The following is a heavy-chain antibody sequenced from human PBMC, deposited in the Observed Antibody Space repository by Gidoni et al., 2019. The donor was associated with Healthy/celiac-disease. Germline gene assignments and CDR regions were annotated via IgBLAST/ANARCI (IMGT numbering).Heavy chain of an antibody. CDR2: IFSNVEK. D-gene: IGHD3-3*01. V-gene: IGHV2-26*01. J-gene: IGHJ6*02. CDR3: ARIYSSGSPNYYYYGIDV. Sequence: QVTLKESGPVLVKPTETRTLTSTVSAFALSNARLGVSWIRQPPGKALEWLAHIFSNVEKSYSTSLKSRLTISKDTSNSQVVLTMTHMDPVDTATYYCARIYSSGSPNYYYYGIDVWGQGTPVTVSS. CDR1: AFALSNARLG.